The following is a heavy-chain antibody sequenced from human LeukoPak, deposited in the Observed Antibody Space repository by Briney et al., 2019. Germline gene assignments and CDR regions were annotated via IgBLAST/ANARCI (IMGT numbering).Heavy chain of an antibody. CDR3: ARQSGGGSYYYFDY. J-gene: IGHJ4*02. D-gene: IGHD1-26*01. CDR1: GGSISSHY. CDR2: IYYTGST. Sequence: SETLSLTCTGPGGSISSHYWSWIRQPPGKGLEWLGYIYYTGSTNYNPSFKSRVTISLDTSKTQFSLKLTSVTAADTAVYYCARQSGGGSYYYFDYWGQGTLVTVSS. V-gene: IGHV4-59*08.